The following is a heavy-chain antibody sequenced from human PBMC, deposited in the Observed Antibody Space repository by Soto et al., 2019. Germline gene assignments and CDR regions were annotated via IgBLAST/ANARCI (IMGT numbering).Heavy chain of an antibody. CDR3: ARFVRHQLPTIDF. Sequence: QVQLVQSGAEVKEPGASVRVSCNASGYTFTSYDINWVRQATGQGLEWMGWMNPESRNTGYAQKFQGRVTMTRDTSISTAYMELTSLRSDDTAVYYCARFVRHQLPTIDFWGQGTLVTVSS. D-gene: IGHD2-2*01. V-gene: IGHV1-8*01. CDR1: GYTFTSYD. CDR2: MNPESRNT. J-gene: IGHJ4*02.